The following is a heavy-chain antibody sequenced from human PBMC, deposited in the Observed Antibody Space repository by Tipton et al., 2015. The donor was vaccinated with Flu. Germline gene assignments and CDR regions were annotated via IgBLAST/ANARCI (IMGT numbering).Heavy chain of an antibody. CDR1: GFTFSDYY. V-gene: IGHV3-11*06. J-gene: IGHJ4*02. CDR2: ISSSSSYT. D-gene: IGHD6-13*01. CDR3: ARDLKGIAAALDY. Sequence: SLRLSCAASGFTFSDYYMSWIRQAPGKGLEWVSYISSSSSYTNYADSVKGRFTISRDNSKNTLYLQMNSLRAEDTAVYYCARDLKGIAAALDYWGQGTLVTVSS.